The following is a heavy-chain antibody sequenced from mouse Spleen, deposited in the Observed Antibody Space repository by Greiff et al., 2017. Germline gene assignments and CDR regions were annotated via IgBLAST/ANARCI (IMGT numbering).Heavy chain of an antibody. Sequence: LQESGAELVRPGASVKLSCKASGYTFTDYYINWVKQRPGQGLEWIARIYPGSGNTYYNEKFKGKATLTAEKSSSTAYMQLSSLTSEDSAVYFCARWAYSNYAMDYWGQGTSVTVSS. D-gene: IGHD2-5*01. CDR1: GYTFTDYY. CDR2: IYPGSGNT. CDR3: ARWAYSNYAMDY. V-gene: IGHV1-76*01. J-gene: IGHJ4*01.